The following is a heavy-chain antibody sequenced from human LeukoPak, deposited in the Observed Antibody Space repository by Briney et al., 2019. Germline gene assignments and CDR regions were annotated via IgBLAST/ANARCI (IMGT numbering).Heavy chain of an antibody. J-gene: IGHJ6*02. CDR2: IYPGDSDT. V-gene: IGHV5-51*01. CDR1: GYSFTSYW. D-gene: IGHD3-10*01. CDR3: ARLRSYYYGSGSPTYYYYGMDV. Sequence: GESLKISCKGSGYSFTSYWIGWVRQMPGKGLEWMGIIYPGDSDTRYSPSFQGQVTISADKSISTAYLQWSSLKASDTAMYYCARLRSYYYGSGSPTYYYYGMDVWGQGTTVTVSS.